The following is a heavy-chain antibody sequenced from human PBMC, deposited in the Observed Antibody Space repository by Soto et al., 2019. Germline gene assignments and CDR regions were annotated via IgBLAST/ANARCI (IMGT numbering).Heavy chain of an antibody. J-gene: IGHJ4*02. Sequence: QVQLVQSGAEVKKPGSSVKVSCKASGGTFSSYTISWVRQAPGQGLEWMGRIIPILGIANYAQKFQGRVTITADKATSTAYMELSSLRSEDTAVYYCARDNPYYDCSGYYYDWGQGTLVTVSS. CDR3: ARDNPYYDCSGYYYD. CDR2: IIPILGIA. CDR1: GGTFSSYT. D-gene: IGHD3-22*01. V-gene: IGHV1-69*08.